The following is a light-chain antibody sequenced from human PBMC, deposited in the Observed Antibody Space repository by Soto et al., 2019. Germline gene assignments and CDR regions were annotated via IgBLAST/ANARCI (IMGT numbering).Light chain of an antibody. V-gene: IGKV2-28*01. CDR3: MQALHTPWT. J-gene: IGKJ1*01. CDR1: QSLLHSNGYNY. Sequence: DIVITQSPLSLPVTPGEPASISCRSSQSLLHSNGYNYLDWYLQKPGQSPQLLIYLGSNRASGVPDRFSGSGSGTDFTLKISRVEAEDVGVYYCMQALHTPWTFGQGTKV. CDR2: LGS.